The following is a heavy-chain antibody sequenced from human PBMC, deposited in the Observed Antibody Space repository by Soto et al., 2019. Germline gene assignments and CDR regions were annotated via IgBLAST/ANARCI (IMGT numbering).Heavy chain of an antibody. J-gene: IGHJ4*02. CDR2: ISYDGSNK. CDR1: GFTFISYA. Sequence: WGSLSLSCAASGFTFISYAIHCVRHSPFKGLEWVAVISYDGSNKYYADSVKGRFTISRDNSKNTLYLQMNSLRAEDTAVYYCARGPNIVLMVYASFDYWGQGTLVTVSS. CDR3: ARGPNIVLMVYASFDY. V-gene: IGHV3-30-3*01. D-gene: IGHD2-8*01.